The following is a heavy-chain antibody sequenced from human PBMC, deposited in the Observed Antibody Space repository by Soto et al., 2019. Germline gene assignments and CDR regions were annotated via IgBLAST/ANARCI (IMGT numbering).Heavy chain of an antibody. CDR1: GGTISSWY. J-gene: IGHJ4*02. CDR3: PIKYYYDSSGYQNFDH. V-gene: IGHV4-59*08. D-gene: IGHD3-22*01. Sequence: SETLSLTCTVSGGTISSWYWSWIRQPPGKGLEWIGYIYYSGSTNCNPSLKSRVTISVDTSKDQLSLKLHSVTAADTAVYYCPIKYYYDSSGYQNFDHWGQGMSVTVS. CDR2: IYYSGST.